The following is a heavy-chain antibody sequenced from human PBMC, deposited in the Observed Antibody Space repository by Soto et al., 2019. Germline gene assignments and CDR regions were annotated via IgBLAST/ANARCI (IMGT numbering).Heavy chain of an antibody. CDR3: ARAAGGYSSSSDWFDP. Sequence: SETLSLTCTVSGGSISSSSYYWGWIRQPPGKGLEWIGSIYYSGSTYYNPSLKSRVTISVDTSKNQFSLKLSSVTAADTAVYYCARAAGGYSSSSDWFDPWGQGALVTVSS. D-gene: IGHD6-6*01. V-gene: IGHV4-39*01. CDR1: GGSISSSSYY. J-gene: IGHJ5*02. CDR2: IYYSGST.